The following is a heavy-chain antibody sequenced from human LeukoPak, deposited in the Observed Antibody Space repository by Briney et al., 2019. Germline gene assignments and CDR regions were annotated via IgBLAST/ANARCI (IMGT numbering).Heavy chain of an antibody. CDR3: AKEFGGYGELGYNWFDP. Sequence: GGSLRLSCAASGFTFDDYAMHWVRQAPGKGLEWVSGISWNSGSIGYADSVKGRFTISRDNAKNSLYLQMNSLRAEDTALYYCAKEFGGYGELGYNWFDPWGQGTLVTVSS. CDR2: ISWNSGSI. J-gene: IGHJ5*02. V-gene: IGHV3-9*01. CDR1: GFTFDDYA. D-gene: IGHD3-16*01.